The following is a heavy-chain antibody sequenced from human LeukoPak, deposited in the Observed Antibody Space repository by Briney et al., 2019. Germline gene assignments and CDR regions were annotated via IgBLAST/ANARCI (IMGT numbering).Heavy chain of an antibody. CDR2: ISGSGGST. Sequence: GGSLRLSCAASGFTFSIYAMSWVRQAPGKGLEWVSAISGSGGSTYYADSVKGRFTISRDNSKNTLYLQMNSLRAEDTAVYYCAKGHCGGDCYEYYFDYWGQGTLVTVSS. CDR1: GFTFSIYA. V-gene: IGHV3-23*01. CDR3: AKGHCGGDCYEYYFDY. J-gene: IGHJ4*02. D-gene: IGHD2-21*02.